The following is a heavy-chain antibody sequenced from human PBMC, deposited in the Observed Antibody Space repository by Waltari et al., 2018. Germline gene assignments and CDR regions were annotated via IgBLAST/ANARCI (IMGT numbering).Heavy chain of an antibody. Sequence: EVQMVESGGGLVQPGGSLRLSCAASGFTFSNYWMHWVRQIPGKGLIWVSHGKSDGTSSTYAESAKGRFTISRDNAKSTLYLQMNSLRVEDTAVYYCARDTPGDGIDYWGQGTLVTVSS. CDR1: GFTFSNYW. CDR2: GKSDGTSS. CDR3: ARDTPGDGIDY. D-gene: IGHD7-27*01. V-gene: IGHV3-74*03. J-gene: IGHJ4*02.